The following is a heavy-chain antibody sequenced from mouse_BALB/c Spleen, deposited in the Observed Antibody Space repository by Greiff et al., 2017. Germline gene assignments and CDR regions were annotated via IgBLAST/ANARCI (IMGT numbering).Heavy chain of an antibody. CDR1: GFTFSSFG. V-gene: IGHV5-17*02. J-gene: IGHJ2*01. CDR3: ARAEPPLYYDYDGTTVFDY. D-gene: IGHD2-4*01. CDR2: ISSGSSTI. Sequence: EVQGVESGGGLVQPGGSRKLSCAASGFTFSSFGMHWVRQAPEKGLEWVAYISSGSSTIYYADTVKGRFTISRDNPKNTLFLQMNSLRSEDTAMYYCARAEPPLYYDYDGTTVFDYWGQGTTLTVSS.